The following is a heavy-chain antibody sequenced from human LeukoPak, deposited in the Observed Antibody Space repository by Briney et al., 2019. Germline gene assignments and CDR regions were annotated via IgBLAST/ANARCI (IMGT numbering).Heavy chain of an antibody. Sequence: GGSLRLSCAASGFTFSSYAMNWVRKAPGKGLEWVSYISSSGSTIYYADSVKGRFTISRDNAKNSLYLQMNSLRAEDTAVYYCAELGITMIGGVWGKGTTVTISS. CDR1: GFTFSSYA. CDR2: ISSSGSTI. D-gene: IGHD3-10*02. CDR3: AELGITMIGGV. J-gene: IGHJ6*04. V-gene: IGHV3-48*03.